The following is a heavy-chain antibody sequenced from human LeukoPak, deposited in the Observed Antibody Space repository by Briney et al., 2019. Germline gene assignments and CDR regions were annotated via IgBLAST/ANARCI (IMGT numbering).Heavy chain of an antibody. CDR2: ISSSSSTI. Sequence: GGSLRLSCAASGFTFSSYSMNWVRQAPGKGLEWVSYISSSSSTIYYADSVKGRFTISRDNAKNSLYLQMNSLRAEDTAVYYCARGIDDGDNWFDPWGQGTLVTVSS. V-gene: IGHV3-48*01. CDR1: GFTFSSYS. D-gene: IGHD1-1*01. CDR3: ARGIDDGDNWFDP. J-gene: IGHJ5*02.